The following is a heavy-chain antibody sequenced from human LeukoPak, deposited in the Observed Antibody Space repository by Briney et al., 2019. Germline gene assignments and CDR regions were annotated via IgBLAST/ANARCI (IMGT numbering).Heavy chain of an antibody. CDR1: GFTFSSYS. CDR2: ISSSSSYI. CDR3: ARGTYGDQDIFDY. J-gene: IGHJ4*02. Sequence: GGPLRLSCAASGFTFSSYSMNWVRQAPGKGLEWVSSISSSSSYIYNADSVKGRFTISRDNAKNSLYLQMNSLRAEDTAVYYCARGTYGDQDIFDYWGQGALVTVSS. D-gene: IGHD4-17*01. V-gene: IGHV3-21*01.